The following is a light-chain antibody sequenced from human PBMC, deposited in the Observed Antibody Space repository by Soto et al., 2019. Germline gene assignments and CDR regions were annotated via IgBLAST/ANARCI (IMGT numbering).Light chain of an antibody. V-gene: IGKV1-27*01. CDR3: QKYGSAPWT. CDR2: AAS. J-gene: IGKJ1*01. Sequence: DIEMTQSPSSLSASVGDRVTITCRASQSISTYLAWYQQIPGKVPTLLISAASTLHLALPSRFSGSGSGTYFTLTISSLEPEDVATYYCQKYGSAPWTFGQGTKVEIK. CDR1: QSISTY.